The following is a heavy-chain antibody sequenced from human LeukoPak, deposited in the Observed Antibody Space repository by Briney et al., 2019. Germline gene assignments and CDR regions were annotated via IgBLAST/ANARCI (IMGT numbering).Heavy chain of an antibody. CDR3: AKGPHSYRDLNH. CDR2: ISGSGGNT. J-gene: IGHJ5*02. D-gene: IGHD1-26*01. CDR1: GFTFRSYA. Sequence: GGSLRLSCAVSGFTFRSYAMTWVRQAPGKGLEWISTISGSGGNTYYSDSVMGRFTISRDNARNTLFLQIDSLRLEDTAIYYCAKGPHSYRDLNHWGRGTLVTVSS. V-gene: IGHV3-23*01.